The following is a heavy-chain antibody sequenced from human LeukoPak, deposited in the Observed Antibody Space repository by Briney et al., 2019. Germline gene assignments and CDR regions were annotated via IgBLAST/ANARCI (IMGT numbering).Heavy chain of an antibody. D-gene: IGHD5-12*01. CDR3: ARDLATLGMDV. Sequence: QPGGSLRLSCAASGFTFSSYGLHWVRQAPGKGLEWVAGISNDGSNKYYADSVKGRFTISRDNSKNTVYLQMNSLRAEDTAVYYCARDLATLGMDVWGKGTTVTVSS. J-gene: IGHJ6*04. CDR2: ISNDGSNK. CDR1: GFTFSSYG. V-gene: IGHV3-30*01.